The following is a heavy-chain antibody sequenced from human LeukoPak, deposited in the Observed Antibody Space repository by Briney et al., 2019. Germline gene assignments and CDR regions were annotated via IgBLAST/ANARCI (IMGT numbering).Heavy chain of an antibody. Sequence: PSETLSLTCTVSGGSISSYYWSWIRQPPGKGPEWIGYIYYSGSTNYNPSLKSRVTISVDTSKNQFSLKLSSVTAADTAVYYCARTAGSGSYYPLDYWGQGTLVTVSS. V-gene: IGHV4-59*01. D-gene: IGHD3-10*01. J-gene: IGHJ4*02. CDR1: GGSISSYY. CDR2: IYYSGST. CDR3: ARTAGSGSYYPLDY.